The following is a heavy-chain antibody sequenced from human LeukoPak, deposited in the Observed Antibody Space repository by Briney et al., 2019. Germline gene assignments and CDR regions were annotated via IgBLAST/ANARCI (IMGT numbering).Heavy chain of an antibody. CDR2: IYHSGMS. CDR3: ARGGNLRSPPKY. Sequence: SETLSLTCTVSGYSISSGYYWGWIRQPPGKGLEWIGSIYHSGMSFYNPSLKSRVTISVDTSKNQFSLKLSSVTAADTAVYYCARGGNLRSPPKYWGQGTLVTVSS. V-gene: IGHV4-38-2*02. D-gene: IGHD3-3*01. J-gene: IGHJ4*02. CDR1: GYSISSGYY.